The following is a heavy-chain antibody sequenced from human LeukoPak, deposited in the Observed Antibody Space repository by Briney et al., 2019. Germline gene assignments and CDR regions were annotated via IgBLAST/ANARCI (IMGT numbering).Heavy chain of an antibody. V-gene: IGHV1-2*02. CDR1: GYSFTGYY. CDR2: MNPNRGDT. CDR3: GRRRIDCSDTGCYVDY. D-gene: IGHD2-15*01. Sequence: GASVKVSCKASGYSFTGYYIHWMRQAPGQGLEWMGWMNPNRGDTSYAQKFQGRVTMTRDTPINTAYMELSGPTSDDTAVYYCGRRRIDCSDTGCYVDYWGQGTLVTVSS. J-gene: IGHJ4*02.